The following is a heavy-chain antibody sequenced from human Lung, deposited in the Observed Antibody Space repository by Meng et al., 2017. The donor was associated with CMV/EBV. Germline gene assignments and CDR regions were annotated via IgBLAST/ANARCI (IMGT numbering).Heavy chain of an antibody. V-gene: IGHV3-30*02. CDR1: GFIFSSYG. J-gene: IGHJ4*02. D-gene: IGHD6-19*01. CDR2: IRYDGSNK. CDR3: AKDGWGKATSRIDY. Sequence: SXAASGFIFSSYGMHWVRQAPGKGLEWVAFIRYDGSNKYYADSVKGRFTISRDNSKNTLYLQMNSLRAEDTAVYYCAKDGWGKATSRIDYWGQGXLVTFSS.